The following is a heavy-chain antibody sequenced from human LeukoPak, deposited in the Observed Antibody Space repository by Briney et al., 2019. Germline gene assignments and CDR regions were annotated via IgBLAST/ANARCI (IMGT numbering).Heavy chain of an antibody. J-gene: IGHJ4*02. V-gene: IGHV4-34*01. CDR2: INHSGST. D-gene: IGHD3-22*01. CDR3: ARGPPTSYDSSGFYLNY. CDR1: GGSFSGYY. Sequence: PSETLSLTCAVYGGSFSGYYWNWIRQPPGKGLEWIGEINHSGSTNYNPSLKSRVTISADTSKNQFSLKLSSVTAADTAVYYCARGPPTSYDSSGFYLNYWGQGTLVTVSS.